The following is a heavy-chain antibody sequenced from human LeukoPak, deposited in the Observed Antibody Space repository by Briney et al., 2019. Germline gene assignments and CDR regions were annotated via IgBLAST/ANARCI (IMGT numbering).Heavy chain of an antibody. D-gene: IGHD3-16*01. CDR3: ARDQSGFGGHNNDAFDI. CDR2: VYASGST. Sequence: PSETLSLTCTVSGGFISNYYWNWIRQPAGKGLEWVGRVYASGSTRYNPSFNSRVTMSAETSKNQVSLKMTSVTAADTAVYFCARDQSGFGGHNNDAFDIWGQGTMVTVSS. J-gene: IGHJ3*02. CDR1: GGFISNYY. V-gene: IGHV4-4*07.